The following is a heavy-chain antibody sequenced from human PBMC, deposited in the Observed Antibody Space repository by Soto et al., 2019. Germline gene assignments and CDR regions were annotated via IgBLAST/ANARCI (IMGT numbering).Heavy chain of an antibody. J-gene: IGHJ4*02. Sequence: ASVKVSCKASGYTFTSYGISWVRQAPGQGLEWMGWISAYNGNTNYAQKLQGRVTMTTDTSTSTAYMELRSLRSDDTAVYYCARDQVYSGSQRPFDYWGQGTLVTVSS. CDR3: ARDQVYSGSQRPFDY. CDR1: GYTFTSYG. D-gene: IGHD1-26*01. V-gene: IGHV1-18*01. CDR2: ISAYNGNT.